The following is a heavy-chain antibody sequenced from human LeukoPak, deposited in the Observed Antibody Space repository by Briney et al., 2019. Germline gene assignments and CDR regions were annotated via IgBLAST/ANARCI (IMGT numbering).Heavy chain of an antibody. D-gene: IGHD3-16*01. CDR2: INHSGST. V-gene: IGHV4-34*01. CDR1: GVSFSGYY. Sequence: NPSETLSLTCAVYGVSFSGYYWSWIRQPPGKGLEWTGEINHSGSTNYNPSLKSRVTISVDTSKNQFSLKLSSVTAADTAVYYCARARGRVGFDYWGQGTLVTVSS. J-gene: IGHJ4*02. CDR3: ARARGRVGFDY.